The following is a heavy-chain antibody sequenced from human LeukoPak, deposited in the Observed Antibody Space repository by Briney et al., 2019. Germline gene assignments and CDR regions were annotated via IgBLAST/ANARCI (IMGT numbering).Heavy chain of an antibody. CDR3: ARQWKEVAVFDP. CDR1: GGSISSSSYY. V-gene: IGHV4-39*01. D-gene: IGHD2-15*01. Sequence: PSETLSLTCTVSGGSISSSSYYWGWIRQPPGKGLEWIGSIYYSGSTYYNPSLKSRVTISVDTSKTQFSLKLSSGTAADTAVYYCARQWKEVAVFDPWGQGTLATVSS. CDR2: IYYSGST. J-gene: IGHJ5*02.